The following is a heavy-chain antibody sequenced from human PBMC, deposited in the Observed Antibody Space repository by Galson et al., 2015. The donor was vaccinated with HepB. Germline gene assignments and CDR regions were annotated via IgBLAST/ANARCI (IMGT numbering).Heavy chain of an antibody. CDR3: ARSSPSERGFDC. Sequence: TLSLTCTVSGGSISTGDYWNWIRQPPGKGLEWIGYIYYSGSTYYNPSLESRLNISVDTSKNQFSLRLSSVSAADTAMYYCARSSPSERGFDCWGQGTLVTVSS. D-gene: IGHD2-2*01. J-gene: IGHJ4*02. CDR1: GGSISTGDY. V-gene: IGHV4-30-4*01. CDR2: IYYSGST.